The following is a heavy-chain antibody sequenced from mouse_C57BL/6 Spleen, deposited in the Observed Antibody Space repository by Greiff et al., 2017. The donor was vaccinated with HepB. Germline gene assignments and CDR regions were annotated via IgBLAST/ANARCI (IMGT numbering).Heavy chain of an antibody. D-gene: IGHD1-1*02. J-gene: IGHJ1*03. CDR3: ARGVVPDWHFDV. CDR2: INYDGSSN. V-gene: IGHV5-16*01. CDR1: GFTFSDYY. Sequence: EVKVVESEGGLVQPGSSMKLSCTASGFTFSDYYMAWVRQVPEKGLEWVANINYDGSSNYYLDSLKSRFIISRDNAKNILYLQMSSLKSEDTATYYGARGVVPDWHFDVWGTGTTVTVSS.